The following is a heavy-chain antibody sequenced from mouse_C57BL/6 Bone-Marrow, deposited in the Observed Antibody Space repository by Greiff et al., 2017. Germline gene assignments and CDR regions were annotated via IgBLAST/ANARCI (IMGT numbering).Heavy chain of an antibody. Sequence: VQLQQSGAELVMPGASVKLSCKASGYTFTSYWMHWVKQRPGQGLEWIGEIDPSDSYTNYNQQFKGKSTLTVDKSSSTAYMQLSSLTSEDSAVYYCAIEDTTVVATRWYFDVWGTGTTVTVSS. V-gene: IGHV1-69*01. CDR2: IDPSDSYT. CDR1: GYTFTSYW. J-gene: IGHJ1*03. D-gene: IGHD1-1*01. CDR3: AIEDTTVVATRWYFDV.